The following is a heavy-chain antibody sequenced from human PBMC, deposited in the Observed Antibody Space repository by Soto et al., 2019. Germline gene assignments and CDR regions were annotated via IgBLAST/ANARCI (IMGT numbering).Heavy chain of an antibody. D-gene: IGHD3-9*01. V-gene: IGHV4-31*03. CDR2: IYYSGST. CDR3: ARELRYFDWSRDFVFDY. Sequence: SETLSLTCTVSGGSISSGGYYWSWIRQHPGKGLEWIGYIYYSGSTYYNPSLKSRVTISVDTSKNQFSLKLSSVTAADTAVYYCARELRYFDWSRDFVFDYWGQGTLVTVSS. J-gene: IGHJ4*02. CDR1: GGSISSGGYY.